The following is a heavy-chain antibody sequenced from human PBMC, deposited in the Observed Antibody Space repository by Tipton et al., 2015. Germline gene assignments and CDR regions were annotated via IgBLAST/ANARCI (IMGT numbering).Heavy chain of an antibody. CDR1: GGTFNSYG. CDR2: IIPISGTT. Sequence: QLVQSGAEVKKPGSSVKVSCKASGGTFNSYGIFWVRQAPGQGLEWMGGIIPISGTTNYAQNFQGKATITADKSTSTAYMELISLTSDDTAMYYCSRVPYDRFDSWGQGTLVTVSS. J-gene: IGHJ5*01. V-gene: IGHV1-69*06. D-gene: IGHD5-12*01. CDR3: SRVPYDRFDS.